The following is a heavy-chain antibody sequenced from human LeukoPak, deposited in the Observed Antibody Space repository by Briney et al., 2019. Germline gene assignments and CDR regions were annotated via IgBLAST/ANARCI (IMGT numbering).Heavy chain of an antibody. V-gene: IGHV4-39*01. CDR3: ARHGSPYYCYYFMDV. CDR2: IYDSGTT. Sequence: PSETLSLTCTVSGGSLSSTRYDWGWLRQPPGRGLGCTGSIYDSGTTYYNPPLRSRVTISVDTSKNQSSLKLSSVTAAATVVYYCARHGSPYYCYYFMDVWGKGTTVTVSS. CDR1: GGSLSSTRYD. J-gene: IGHJ6*03.